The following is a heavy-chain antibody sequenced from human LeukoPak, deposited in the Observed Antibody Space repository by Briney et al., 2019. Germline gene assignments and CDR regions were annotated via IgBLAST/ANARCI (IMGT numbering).Heavy chain of an antibody. V-gene: IGHV4-61*02. J-gene: IGHJ6*03. D-gene: IGHD1-1*01. CDR1: GGSISSGSYY. CDR2: IYTSGST. Sequence: SETLSLTCTVSGGSISSGSYYWSWIRQPAGKGLEWIGRIYTSGSTNYNPSLKSRVTISVDTSKNQFSLKLSSVTAADTAVYYCARESGSRYMDVWGKGTTVTASS. CDR3: ARESGSRYMDV.